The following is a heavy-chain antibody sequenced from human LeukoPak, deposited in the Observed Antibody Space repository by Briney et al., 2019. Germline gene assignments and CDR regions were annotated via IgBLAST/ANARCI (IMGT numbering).Heavy chain of an antibody. D-gene: IGHD6-13*01. J-gene: IGHJ4*02. CDR2: IYGGGST. Sequence: GGSLRLSCAASGFTVSSNYMSWVRQAPGKGLEWVSVIYGGGSTYYADSVKGRFTMSRDNSKNTLYLQMNSLRAEDTAVYYCASSSSWYSGLDYWGQGTLVTVSS. CDR3: ASSSSWYSGLDY. CDR1: GFTVSSNY. V-gene: IGHV3-53*01.